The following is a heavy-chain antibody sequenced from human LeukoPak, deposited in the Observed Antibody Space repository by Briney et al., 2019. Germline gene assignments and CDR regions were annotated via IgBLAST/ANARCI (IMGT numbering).Heavy chain of an antibody. CDR1: GYTFTSYG. V-gene: IGHV1-18*01. CDR3: ARDSSETYADY. CDR2: ISAYNGDT. Sequence: ASVKVFCKASGYTFTSYGISWVRQAPGQGLEWMGWISAYNGDTDYAQKLQGRVTMTTDTSTRTAYMELRSLRSDDTAVYYCARDSSETYADYWGQGTLVTVSS. D-gene: IGHD2-2*01. J-gene: IGHJ4*02.